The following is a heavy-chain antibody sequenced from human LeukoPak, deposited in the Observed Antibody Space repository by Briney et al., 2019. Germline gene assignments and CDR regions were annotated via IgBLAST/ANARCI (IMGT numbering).Heavy chain of an antibody. CDR1: GFTFDDYT. J-gene: IGHJ1*01. CDR2: IWFDGSNQ. D-gene: IGHD6-13*01. Sequence: GGSLRLSCAASGFTFDDYTMHWVRQAPGKGLEWVAIIWFDGSNQYYADSVKGRFTISRDNPKDTLYLQMNSLRVEDTAVYYCARGEYSSSWHSEYFQHWGQGTLVTVSS. CDR3: ARGEYSSSWHSEYFQH. V-gene: IGHV3-33*08.